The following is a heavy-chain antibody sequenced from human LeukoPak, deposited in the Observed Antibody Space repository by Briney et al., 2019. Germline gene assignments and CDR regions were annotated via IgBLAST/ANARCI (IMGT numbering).Heavy chain of an antibody. CDR2: MYDSGST. CDR3: ARHSGRDSSCP. CDR1: GVSLSSYY. J-gene: IGHJ4*02. V-gene: IGHV4-59*08. D-gene: IGHD6-6*01. Sequence: SETLSLTCTVSGVSLSSYYWNWIRQTPGKGLEWIGYMYDSGSTKYNPSLKSRVTISVDTSKNQFFLRLTSVTAADTAVYYCARHSGRDSSCPWGQGTLVTVSS.